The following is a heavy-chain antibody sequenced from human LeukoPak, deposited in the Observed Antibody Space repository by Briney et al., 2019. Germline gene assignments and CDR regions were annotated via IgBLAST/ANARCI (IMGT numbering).Heavy chain of an antibody. J-gene: IGHJ4*02. CDR1: GFTFSDYY. Sequence: SGGSLRLSCAASGFTFSDYYMSWVRQAPGKGLEWVSVIYSGGSTYYADSVKGRFTISRGNSKNTLYLQMNSLRAEDTAVYYCARDSPGGGVDYWGQGTLVTVSS. V-gene: IGHV3-66*01. CDR3: ARDSPGGGVDY. CDR2: IYSGGST. D-gene: IGHD3-16*01.